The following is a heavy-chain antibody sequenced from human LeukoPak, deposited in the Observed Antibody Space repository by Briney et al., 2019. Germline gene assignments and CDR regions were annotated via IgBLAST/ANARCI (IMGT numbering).Heavy chain of an antibody. CDR2: ISSTGSTK. CDR3: PRGSEWDLLGSCDR. Sequence: GGSLSLSCAASGFTFSRYTMNWVRQAPGKGLEWVSYISSTGSTKYYADSVKGRFTISRDNAKNSLYLQMNSLRVEDTAVYYCPRGSEWDLLGSCDRWGQGTLVTVSS. J-gene: IGHJ5*02. D-gene: IGHD1-26*01. V-gene: IGHV3-48*04. CDR1: GFTFSRYT.